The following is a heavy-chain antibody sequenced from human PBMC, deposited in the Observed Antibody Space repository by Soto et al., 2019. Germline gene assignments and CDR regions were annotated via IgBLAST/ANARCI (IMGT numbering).Heavy chain of an antibody. Sequence: EVQLLESGGGLVQPGGSLRLSCAASGFTFTTYAMTWVRQAPGKGLEWISAINNAGTTYYADSVKGRFTISRDHAKNTLYLHMNGLRVEDTHVYYCAKDGYEDYWGQGTLVTVSS. D-gene: IGHD6-13*01. J-gene: IGHJ4*02. CDR3: AKDGYEDY. V-gene: IGHV3-23*01. CDR1: GFTFTTYA. CDR2: INNAGTT.